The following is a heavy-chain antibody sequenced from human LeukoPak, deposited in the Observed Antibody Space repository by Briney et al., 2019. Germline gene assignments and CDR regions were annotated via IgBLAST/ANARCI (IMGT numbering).Heavy chain of an antibody. J-gene: IGHJ6*02. Sequence: SGTLSLTCAVSGGSISRNTWWTWVRQPPGKGLEWIGEVFHNGSTNYNPSLKSRVTISVDTSKNQFSLKLSSVTAADTAVYYCARDCQMVRGASNYYYGMDVGGQGPTVTVSS. CDR3: ARDCQMVRGASNYYYGMDV. D-gene: IGHD3-10*01. V-gene: IGHV4-4*02. CDR1: GGSISRNTW. CDR2: VFHNGST.